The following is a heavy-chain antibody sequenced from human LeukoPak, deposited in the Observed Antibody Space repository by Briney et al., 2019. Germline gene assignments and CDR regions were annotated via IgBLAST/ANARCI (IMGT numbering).Heavy chain of an antibody. D-gene: IGHD5-24*01. CDR2: IIPIFGTA. V-gene: IGHV1-69*13. CDR1: GGTFSSYA. CDR3: AASRREGYNLYYYYYMDV. J-gene: IGHJ6*03. Sequence: SVKVSCKASGGTFSSYAISWVRQAPGQGLEWMGGIIPIFGTANYAQKFQGRVTITADESTSTAYMELSSLRSEDTAVYYCAASRREGYNLYYYYYMDVWGKGTTVTVSS.